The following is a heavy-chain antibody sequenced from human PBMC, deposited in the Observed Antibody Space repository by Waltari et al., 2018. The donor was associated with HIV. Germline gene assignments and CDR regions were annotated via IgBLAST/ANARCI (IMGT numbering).Heavy chain of an antibody. CDR2: ISSSSSTI. CDR1: GFTFSSYS. V-gene: IGHV3-48*02. D-gene: IGHD3-10*01. Sequence: EVQLVESGGGLVQPGGSLRLSCAASGFTFSSYSMNWVRQAPGKGLEWVSYISSSSSTIYYADSVKGRFTISRDNAKNSLYLQMNSLRDEDTAVYYCASLRAYYGSGSYPTGWFDPWGQGTLVTVSS. J-gene: IGHJ5*02. CDR3: ASLRAYYGSGSYPTGWFDP.